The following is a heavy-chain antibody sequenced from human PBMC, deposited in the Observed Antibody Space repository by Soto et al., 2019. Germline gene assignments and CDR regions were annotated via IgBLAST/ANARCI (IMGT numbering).Heavy chain of an antibody. J-gene: IGHJ6*02. Sequence: AASVKVSCKASGYTFTSYYMHWVRQAPGQGLEWMGIINPSGGSTSYAQKFQGRVTMTRDTSTSTVYMELSSLRSEDTAVYYCARVRYDILAGYYSADLSVYGMDVWGQGTTVTVSS. CDR1: GYTFTSYY. D-gene: IGHD3-9*01. CDR2: INPSGGST. V-gene: IGHV1-46*01. CDR3: ARVRYDILAGYYSADLSVYGMDV.